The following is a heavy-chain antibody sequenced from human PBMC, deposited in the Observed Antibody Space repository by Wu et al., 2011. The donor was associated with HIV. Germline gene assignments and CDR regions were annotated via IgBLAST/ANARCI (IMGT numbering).Heavy chain of an antibody. D-gene: IGHD3-3*01. CDR3: ARGGSHTIFGVVSHSHDY. CDR1: GYTFTGYY. J-gene: IGHJ4*02. CDR2: INPNSGGT. V-gene: IGHV1-2*02. Sequence: VQLVQSGAEVKKPGASVKVSCKASGYTFTGYYMHWVRQAPGQGLEWMGWINPNSGGTNYAQKFQGRVTMTRDTSISTAYMELSRLRSDDTAVYYCARGGSHTIFGVVSHSHDYWGQGTLVTVSS.